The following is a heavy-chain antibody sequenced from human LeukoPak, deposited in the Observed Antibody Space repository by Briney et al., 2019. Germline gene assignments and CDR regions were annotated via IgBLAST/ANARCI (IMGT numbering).Heavy chain of an antibody. V-gene: IGHV1-69*05. CDR1: GGTFSSYA. CDR3: ASNSAPYYYYMDV. CDR2: IIPIFGTA. D-gene: IGHD4-23*01. J-gene: IGHJ6*03. Sequence: GASVTVSCKASGGTFSSYAISWVRQAPGQGLEWMGGIIPIFGTANYAQKFQGRVTITTDESTSTAYMELSSLRSEDTAVYYCASNSAPYYYYMDVWGKGTTVTVSS.